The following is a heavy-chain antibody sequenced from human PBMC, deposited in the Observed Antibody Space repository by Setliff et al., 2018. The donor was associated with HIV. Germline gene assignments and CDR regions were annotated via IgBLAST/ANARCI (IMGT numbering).Heavy chain of an antibody. D-gene: IGHD3-16*02. J-gene: IGHJ4*02. CDR3: ARETYDYVWGTYRYRPRHFDY. CDR1: GGSVSSGTSY. Sequence: SETLSLTCTVSGGSVSSGTSYWSWIRQPAGKGLEWIGRIYTSGSTNYNPSLKSRVSISVDTSKNRFSLKLSPVTAADTAVYYCARETYDYVWGTYRYRPRHFDYWGQGTLVTVS. V-gene: IGHV4-61*02. CDR2: IYTSGST.